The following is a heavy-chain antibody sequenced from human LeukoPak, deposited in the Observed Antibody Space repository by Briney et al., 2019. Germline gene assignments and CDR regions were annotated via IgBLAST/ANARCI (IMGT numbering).Heavy chain of an antibody. CDR3: APIPSSTSCSVDY. V-gene: IGHV3-30*03. CDR2: ISYDGSNK. J-gene: IGHJ4*02. Sequence: PGGSLRLSCAASGFTFSSYGMHWVRRAPGKGLEWVAVISYDGSNKYYADSVKGRFTISRDNSKNTLYLQMNSLRAEDTAVYYCAPIPSSTSCSVDYWGQGTLVTVSS. CDR1: GFTFSSYG. D-gene: IGHD2-2*01.